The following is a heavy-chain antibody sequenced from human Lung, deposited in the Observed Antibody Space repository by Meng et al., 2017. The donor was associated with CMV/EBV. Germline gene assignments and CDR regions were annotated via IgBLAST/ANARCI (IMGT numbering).Heavy chain of an antibody. CDR3: LRRSGGSV. CDR2: IPHRGSS. CDR1: GDSITNHNW. V-gene: IGHV4-4*02. J-gene: IGHJ1*01. Sequence: QVHFRESGAAVVKPAATPSLTCAVSGDSITNHNWWAWVRQPPGKGLEWIGEIPHRGSSAYNPSLKSRVSMSIDKSKNQSSLKLTSVTAADTAVYHCLRRSGGSVWGQGTLVTVSS. D-gene: IGHD3-10*01.